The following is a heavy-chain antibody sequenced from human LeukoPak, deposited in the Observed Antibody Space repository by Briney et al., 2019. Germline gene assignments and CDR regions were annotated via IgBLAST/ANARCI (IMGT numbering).Heavy chain of an antibody. J-gene: IGHJ4*02. CDR3: ARDGTASYFDY. CDR2: IYYSGST. V-gene: IGHV4-59*01. CDR1: GGSISSYY. D-gene: IGHD1-26*01. Sequence: PSETLSLTCTVSGGSISSYYWSWIRQPPGKGLEWIGYIYYSGSTNYNPSLKSRVTISVDTSENQFSLKLSSVTAADTAVYYCARDGTASYFDYWGQGTLVTVSS.